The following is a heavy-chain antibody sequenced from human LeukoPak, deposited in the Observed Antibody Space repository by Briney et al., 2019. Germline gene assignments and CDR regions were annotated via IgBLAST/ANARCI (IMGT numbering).Heavy chain of an antibody. Sequence: GGSLRLSCAASGFTLSSYSMNWVRQAPGKGLEWVSSISSSSSYIYYADSVKGRFTISRDNAKNSLYLQMNSLRAEDTAVYYCARDRYQLLSTVPDYMDVWGKGTTVTVSS. V-gene: IGHV3-21*01. J-gene: IGHJ6*03. CDR2: ISSSSSYI. CDR3: ARDRYQLLSTVPDYMDV. CDR1: GFTLSSYS. D-gene: IGHD2-2*01.